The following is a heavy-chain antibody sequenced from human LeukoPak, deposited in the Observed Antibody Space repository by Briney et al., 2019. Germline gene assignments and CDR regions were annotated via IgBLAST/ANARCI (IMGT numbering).Heavy chain of an antibody. Sequence: GRSLRLSCAASGFIFTDYSMSWIRQAPGKWLEWVSYISTHSTYTHYADSVRGRFTISRDNAKNSLYLQMNSLRAEDTAVYYCATYFYASGSSDWGQGTLVTVSS. CDR1: GFIFTDYS. CDR3: ATYFYASGSSD. V-gene: IGHV3-11*03. J-gene: IGHJ4*02. CDR2: ISTHSTYT. D-gene: IGHD3-10*01.